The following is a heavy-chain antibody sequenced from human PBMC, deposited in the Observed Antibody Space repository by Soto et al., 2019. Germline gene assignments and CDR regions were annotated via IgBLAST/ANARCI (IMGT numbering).Heavy chain of an antibody. D-gene: IGHD3-9*01. J-gene: IGHJ2*01. V-gene: IGHV4-34*01. Sequence: QVQLQQWGAGPLRPLETLSLTCGVSGGSFSGYYWAWIRQSPGKGLEWIGEINDRGAINYNPSLKSRVSISVDMSKTHYSLNLRSVTAADTAVYYCARESHDILTGPPWVWYFDLWGRGTLVTVSS. CDR1: GGSFSGYY. CDR3: ARESHDILTGPPWVWYFDL. CDR2: INDRGAI.